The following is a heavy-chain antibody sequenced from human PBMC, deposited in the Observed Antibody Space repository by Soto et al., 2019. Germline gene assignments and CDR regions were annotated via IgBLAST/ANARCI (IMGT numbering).Heavy chain of an antibody. J-gene: IGHJ4*02. CDR2: IDWDDDK. Sequence: SGLTLVNPTQTLTLTCTFSGFSLSTSGMCVSWIRQPPGKALEWLALIDWDDDKYYSTALKTRLTISKDTSKNQVVLTMTTMDPVDTATYFCARALTYYYDSSGYEYDYWGQGTLVTVSS. V-gene: IGHV2-70*01. D-gene: IGHD3-22*01. CDR1: GFSLSTSGMC. CDR3: ARALTYYYDSSGYEYDY.